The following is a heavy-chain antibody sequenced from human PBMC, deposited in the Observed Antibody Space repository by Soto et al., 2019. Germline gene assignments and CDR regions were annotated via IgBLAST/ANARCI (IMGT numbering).Heavy chain of an antibody. CDR1: GGSISSYY. J-gene: IGHJ4*02. Sequence: SETLSLTCSVLGGSISSYYWSWIRQPPGKGLEWIGYIYYSGSTNYNPSLKSRVTISVDTSKNQFSLKLSSVTAADTAVYYCASLSSSGWTDDYWGQGTLVTVSS. CDR2: IYYSGST. CDR3: ASLSSSGWTDDY. V-gene: IGHV4-59*08. D-gene: IGHD6-19*01.